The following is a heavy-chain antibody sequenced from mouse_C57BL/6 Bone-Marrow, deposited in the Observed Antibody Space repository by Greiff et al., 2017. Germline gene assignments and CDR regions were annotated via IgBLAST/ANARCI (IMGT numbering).Heavy chain of an antibody. CDR1: GFTFSDYY. D-gene: IGHD1-1*01. CDR2: INYDGSST. Sequence: EVHLVESEGGLVQPGSSMKLSCTASGFTFSDYYMAWVRQVPEKGLEWVANINYDGSSTYYLDSLNSRFLISRDNAKNILYLQMSSLKSDDTATYYCARVRYYGSRDYYAMGYWDQGTSVTVSS. J-gene: IGHJ4*01. CDR3: ARVRYYGSRDYYAMGY. V-gene: IGHV5-16*01.